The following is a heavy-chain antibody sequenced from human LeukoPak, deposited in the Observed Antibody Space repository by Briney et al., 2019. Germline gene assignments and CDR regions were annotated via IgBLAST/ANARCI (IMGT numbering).Heavy chain of an antibody. D-gene: IGHD1/OR15-1a*01. J-gene: IGHJ4*02. CDR1: GGSISHYY. CDR2: LHYSGST. Sequence: SHTLSLTCTVSGGSISHYYWSCIRQPPPERLYSIAYLHYSGSTNYNPSLKSRVTTSVDTSKNQFSLKLSSVTAADTAVYYCARSIAGTRSKFDYWGQGTLVTVSS. V-gene: IGHV4-59*08. CDR3: ARSIAGTRSKFDY.